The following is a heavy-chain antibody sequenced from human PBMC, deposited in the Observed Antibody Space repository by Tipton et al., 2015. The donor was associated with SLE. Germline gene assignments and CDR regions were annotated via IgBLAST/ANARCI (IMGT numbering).Heavy chain of an antibody. V-gene: IGHV4-34*01. J-gene: IGHJ6*03. D-gene: IGHD1-14*01. CDR2: ITNSGSP. CDR3: ARRTPETRGYYYYMDV. Sequence: TLSLTCALSGGSFSGYHWSWMRQSPGKGLEWIGEITNSGSPNYNPSLKSRVTISVDTSKSQLSLKLSSVTAADTAVYYCARRTPETRGYYYYMDVWGKGTTVTVSS. CDR1: GGSFSGYH.